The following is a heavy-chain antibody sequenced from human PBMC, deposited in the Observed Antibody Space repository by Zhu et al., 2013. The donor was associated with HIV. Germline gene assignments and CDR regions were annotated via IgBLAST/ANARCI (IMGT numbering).Heavy chain of an antibody. CDR3: AREMDHGDYRTSDY. CDR2: FTPFFDKP. CDR1: GGTFSRHA. J-gene: IGHJ4*02. Sequence: QVQVVQSESEVKKPGSSVKVSCKVSGGTFSRHAVSWVRQAPGQGFEWVGGFTPFFDKPDYGQKFRGRVTVMVDESTSTSDMELGSLTSEDTAIYYCAREMDHGDYRTSDYWGQGTQVTVSS. D-gene: IGHD4-17*01. V-gene: IGHV1-69*01.